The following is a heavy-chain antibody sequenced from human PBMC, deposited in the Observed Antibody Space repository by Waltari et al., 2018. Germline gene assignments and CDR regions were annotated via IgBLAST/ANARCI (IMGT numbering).Heavy chain of an antibody. J-gene: IGHJ4*02. CDR1: GGSINSYY. V-gene: IGHV4-59*08. D-gene: IGHD6-13*01. CDR3: ARHEYSTTWGGLD. Sequence: QVQLQESGPGLVKPSETLSLTCTVSGGSINSYYWSWIRQPPGKGLDWIAYIYYSGITNYNPSLKGLVTISVDTSKNQFSLKLSSVTAADTAIYYCARHEYSTTWGGLDWGQGTLVTVSS. CDR2: IYYSGIT.